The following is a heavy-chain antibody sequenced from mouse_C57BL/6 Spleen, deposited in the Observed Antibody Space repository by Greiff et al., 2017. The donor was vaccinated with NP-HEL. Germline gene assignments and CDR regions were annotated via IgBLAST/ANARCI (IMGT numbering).Heavy chain of an antibody. D-gene: IGHD2-1*01. Sequence: QVQLQQPGAELVQPGASVTMSCTASGYTFTSYWITWVKQRPGQGLEWIGDICPGSGSTYYPEKFKSKATLTVDTSSSTAYMQLSSLTSEDSAVYYCARSVYGNYYAMDYWGQGTSVTVSS. V-gene: IGHV1-55*01. CDR2: ICPGSGST. CDR1: GYTFTSYW. CDR3: ARSVYGNYYAMDY. J-gene: IGHJ4*01.